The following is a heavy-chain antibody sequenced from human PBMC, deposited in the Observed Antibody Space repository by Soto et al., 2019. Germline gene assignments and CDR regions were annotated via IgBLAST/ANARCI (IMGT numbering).Heavy chain of an antibody. Sequence: EVHLVESGGGLVQPGGSLRLSCAASGFTFSSYSLNRVRQAPGKGLEWVSYITSSGTTVYYADSVRGRFTISRDNAKNSLYLQMNSPRDDDTAVYYCARGSSNWAYYFDFWGQGTLVTVSS. D-gene: IGHD6-13*01. CDR3: ARGSSNWAYYFDF. J-gene: IGHJ4*02. V-gene: IGHV3-48*02. CDR1: GFTFSSYS. CDR2: ITSSGTTV.